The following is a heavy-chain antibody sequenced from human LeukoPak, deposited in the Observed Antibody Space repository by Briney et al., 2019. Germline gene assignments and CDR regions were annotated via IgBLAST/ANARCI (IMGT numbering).Heavy chain of an antibody. Sequence: SQTLSLTCTVSGGSISSSSYYWGWIRQPPGKGLEWIGSIYYSGSTYYNPSLKSRVTISVDTSKNQFSLKLSSVTAADTAVYYCAGEIVVVPFIDYWGQGTLVTVSS. CDR3: AGEIVVVPFIDY. D-gene: IGHD2-2*01. CDR2: IYYSGST. J-gene: IGHJ4*02. CDR1: GGSISSSSYY. V-gene: IGHV4-39*02.